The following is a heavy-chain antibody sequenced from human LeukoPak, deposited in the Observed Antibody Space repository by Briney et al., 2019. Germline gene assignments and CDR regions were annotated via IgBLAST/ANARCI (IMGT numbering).Heavy chain of an antibody. CDR1: GGSISSGSYH. CDR3: ARHRLQWEYFDY. CDR2: IYTSGST. J-gene: IGHJ4*02. Sequence: SETLSLTCTVSGGSISSGSYHWSWIRQPAGKGLEWIGRIYTSGSTKYNPSLKSRVTISVDTSKNQFSLKLSSVTAADTAVYYCARHRLQWEYFDYWGQGTLVTVSS. D-gene: IGHD5-24*01. V-gene: IGHV4-61*02.